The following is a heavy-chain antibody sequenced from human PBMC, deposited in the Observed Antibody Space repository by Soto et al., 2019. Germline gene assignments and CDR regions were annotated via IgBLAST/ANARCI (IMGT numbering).Heavy chain of an antibody. CDR2: IYYSGST. V-gene: IGHV4-59*08. J-gene: IGHJ4*02. D-gene: IGHD2-15*01. Sequence: PSETLSLTCTVSGCSISSYYWSWIRQPPGKGLEWIGYIYYSGSTNYNPSLKSRVTISVDTSKNQFSLKLSSVTAADTAVYYCARHRRISIIRDYFDYWGQGTLVTVSS. CDR1: GCSISSYY. CDR3: ARHRRISIIRDYFDY.